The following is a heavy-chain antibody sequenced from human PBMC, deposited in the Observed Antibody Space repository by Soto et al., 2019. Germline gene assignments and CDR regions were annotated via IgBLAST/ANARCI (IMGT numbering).Heavy chain of an antibody. V-gene: IGHV3-15*07. CDR2: MKSGTP. J-gene: IGHJ4*02. CDR3: STGGYGSGLDY. Sequence: EVQLVESGGDLVKPGGSLKLSCAASGITLSDARMNWVRQGPGKGLEWVGRMKSGTPDYAVPVKGRFTISRDDSKNTLCLQMNNLQTEDTAVYYCSTGGYGSGLDYWGKGTQVTVSS. D-gene: IGHD3-10*01. CDR1: GITLSDAR.